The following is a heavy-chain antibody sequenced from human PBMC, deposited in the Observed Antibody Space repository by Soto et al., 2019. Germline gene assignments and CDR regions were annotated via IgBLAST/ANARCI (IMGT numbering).Heavy chain of an antibody. J-gene: IGHJ5*02. D-gene: IGHD2-15*01. Sequence: EVQLVESGGGVVRPGGSLRLSCAASGFILDVYGMTWVRQAPGKGLEWVSGIHWNGGNTGYADSVRGRFTISRDNAKNSLYLQMNSLGAEDTALYYCVRGWRWFDPWGQGTLVTVSS. CDR2: IHWNGGNT. V-gene: IGHV3-20*04. CDR1: GFILDVYG. CDR3: VRGWRWFDP.